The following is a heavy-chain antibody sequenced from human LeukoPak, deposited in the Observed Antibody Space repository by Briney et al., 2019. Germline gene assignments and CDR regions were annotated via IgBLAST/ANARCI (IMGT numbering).Heavy chain of an antibody. CDR1: GGSISSSSYY. J-gene: IGHJ4*02. D-gene: IGHD6-19*01. CDR2: IYYSGST. Sequence: PSETLSLTCTVSGGSISSSSYYWGWIRQPPGKGLEWIGSIYYSGSTYYNPSLKSRVTISVDTSKNQFSLKLSSVTAADTAVYYCARHGLRVGYSSGWYFDYWGQGTLVTVSS. CDR3: ARHGLRVGYSSGWYFDY. V-gene: IGHV4-39*01.